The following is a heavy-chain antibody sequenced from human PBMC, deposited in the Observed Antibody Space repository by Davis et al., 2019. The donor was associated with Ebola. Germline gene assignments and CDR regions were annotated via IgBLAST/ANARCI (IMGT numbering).Heavy chain of an antibody. CDR2: IVGSGTTI. Sequence: GESLKISCAASGFTFSDYYMSWIRQAPGKGLEWISYIVGSGTTIYYADSVKGRFTISRDNAKNSLYLQMNSLRGEDTAVYYCARGSYYYGSGNNPFDYWGQGTLVTVSS. CDR3: ARGSYYYGSGNNPFDY. J-gene: IGHJ4*02. CDR1: GFTFSDYY. D-gene: IGHD3-10*01. V-gene: IGHV3-11*01.